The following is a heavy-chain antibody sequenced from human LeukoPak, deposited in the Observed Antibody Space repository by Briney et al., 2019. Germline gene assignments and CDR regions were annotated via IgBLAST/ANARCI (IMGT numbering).Heavy chain of an antibody. CDR3: ARQSPYDYGPYYFDY. V-gene: IGHV4-34*01. CDR1: GGSFSGYF. CDR2: INHSGST. D-gene: IGHD3-10*01. J-gene: IGHJ4*02. Sequence: PSETLSLTCAVYGGSFSGYFWSWIRQPPGRGVEGIGEINHSGSTNYNPSLKSRVTISVDTSKNQFSLKLSSVTAADTAVYYCARQSPYDYGPYYFDYWGQGTLVTVSS.